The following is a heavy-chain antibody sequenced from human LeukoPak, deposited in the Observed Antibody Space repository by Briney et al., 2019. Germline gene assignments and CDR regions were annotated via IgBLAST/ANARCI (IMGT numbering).Heavy chain of an antibody. V-gene: IGHV3-33*01. CDR3: ARANHYYFDS. CDR1: GFTFSNYG. Sequence: GRSLRLSCVASGFTFSNYGMNWVRQAPGRGPQWVAIMWSDGNNKYSSDSLKGRFTISRDDSKNTLYLHMTSLEIEDTAVYYCARANHYYFDSWGQGTLVTVSS. D-gene: IGHD1-14*01. J-gene: IGHJ4*02. CDR2: MWSDGNNK.